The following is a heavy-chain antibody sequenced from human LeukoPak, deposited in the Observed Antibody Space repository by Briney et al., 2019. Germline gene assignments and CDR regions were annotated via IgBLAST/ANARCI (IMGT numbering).Heavy chain of an antibody. J-gene: IGHJ4*02. CDR3: ARGPDSSSWYWYDY. Sequence: GGSLRLSCVGSGFILRSYAMSWVRQAPGKGLQWVSSLGISGDYAWYAGSVKGRFTISRDSSKNTLYLQMNSLGAEDTAVYYCARGPDSSSWYWYDYWGQGTLVTVSS. D-gene: IGHD6-13*01. CDR1: GFILRSYA. CDR2: LGISGDYA. V-gene: IGHV3-23*01.